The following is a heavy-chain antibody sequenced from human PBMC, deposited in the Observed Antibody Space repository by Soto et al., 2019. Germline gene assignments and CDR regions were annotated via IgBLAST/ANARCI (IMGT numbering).Heavy chain of an antibody. Sequence: SETLSLTCAVYGGSFSGYYWSWIRQPPGKGLEWIGEINHSGSTNYNPSLKSRVTISVDTSKNQFSLKLSSVTAADTAVYYCARRYYDFWSGYYWAGNGAFDIWGQGTMVTVSS. D-gene: IGHD3-3*01. V-gene: IGHV4-34*01. J-gene: IGHJ3*02. CDR3: ARRYYDFWSGYYWAGNGAFDI. CDR2: INHSGST. CDR1: GGSFSGYY.